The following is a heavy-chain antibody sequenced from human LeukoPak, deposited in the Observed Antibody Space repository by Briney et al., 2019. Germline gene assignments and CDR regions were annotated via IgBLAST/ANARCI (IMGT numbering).Heavy chain of an antibody. J-gene: IGHJ4*02. V-gene: IGHV3-23*01. CDR1: GFTFTTYG. Sequence: PGGSLRLSCSASGFTFTTYGMNWVRQAPGKGLEWVSGIGDSGTRTYYADSVKGRFTISRDNSKNTLYLQMNSLRDEDTAVYYCAKDSHWILFDDWGQGTLVTVSS. CDR2: IGDSGTRT. D-gene: IGHD2-2*03. CDR3: AKDSHWILFDD.